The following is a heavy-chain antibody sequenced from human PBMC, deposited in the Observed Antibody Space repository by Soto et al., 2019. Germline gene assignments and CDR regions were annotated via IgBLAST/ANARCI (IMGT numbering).Heavy chain of an antibody. V-gene: IGHV3-33*01. D-gene: IGHD3-22*01. CDR1: GFTFSSYG. CDR2: LWYDGSNK. CDR3: ASGYYYDSSGYPGDAFDI. J-gene: IGHJ3*02. Sequence: QVQLVESGGGVVQPGRSLRLSCAASGFTFSSYGMHWVRQAPGKGLEWVAVLWYDGSNKYYADSVKGRFTISRDNSKNTLYLQMNSLRAEDTAVYYCASGYYYDSSGYPGDAFDIWGQGTMVTVSS.